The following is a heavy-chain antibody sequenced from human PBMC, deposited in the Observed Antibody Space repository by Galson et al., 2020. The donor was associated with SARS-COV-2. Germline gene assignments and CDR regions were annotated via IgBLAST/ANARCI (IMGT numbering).Heavy chain of an antibody. D-gene: IGHD2-2*01. J-gene: IGHJ5*02. CDR1: GYTLTELS. Sequence: ASVKVSCKVSGYTLTELSMHWVRQAPGKGLEWMGGFDPEDGETIYAQKFQGRVTMTEDTSTDTAYMELSSLRSEDTAVYYCATAPVVPADRWFDPWGQGTLVTVSS. V-gene: IGHV1-24*01. CDR2: FDPEDGET. CDR3: ATAPVVPADRWFDP.